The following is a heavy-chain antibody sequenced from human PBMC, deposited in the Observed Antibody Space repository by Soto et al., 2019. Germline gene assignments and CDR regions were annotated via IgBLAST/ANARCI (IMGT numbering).Heavy chain of an antibody. V-gene: IGHV3-30*03. CDR2: ISHDGSNK. CDR1: GLTFSSYG. Sequence: QVQLVESGGGVVQPGRSLRLSCAASGLTFSSYGMHWVRQAPGKGLEWVAIISHDGSNKYYAGSVKGRFTISRDNSDNTLYLQMDSLRAEDTAVYYCARDCNTPKCHAALPNFDYWGQGTLLTVSS. CDR3: ARDCNTPKCHAALPNFDY. J-gene: IGHJ4*02. D-gene: IGHD2-2*01.